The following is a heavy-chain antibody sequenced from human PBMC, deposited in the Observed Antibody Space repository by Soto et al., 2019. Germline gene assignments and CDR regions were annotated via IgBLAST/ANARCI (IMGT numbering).Heavy chain of an antibody. CDR3: TRDSPRIVVVPAAILRYYYCMDV. Sequence: EVQLVESGGGLVKPGRSLRLSCTASGFTFGDYAMSWFRQAPGKGLEWVGFIRSKAYGGTTEYAASVKGRFTISRDDSKSIAYLQMNSLKTEDTAVYYCTRDSPRIVVVPAAILRYYYCMDVWGQGTTVTVSS. J-gene: IGHJ6*02. V-gene: IGHV3-49*05. D-gene: IGHD2-2*01. CDR1: GFTFGDYA. CDR2: IRSKAYGGTT.